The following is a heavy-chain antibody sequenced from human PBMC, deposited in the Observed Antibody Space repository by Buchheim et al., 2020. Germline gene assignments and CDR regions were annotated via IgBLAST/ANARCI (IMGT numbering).Heavy chain of an antibody. D-gene: IGHD3-22*01. CDR1: GFTFSSYA. CDR3: ARDRDYYYDSSGEDAFDI. Sequence: QVQLVESGGGVVQPGRSLRLSCAASGFTFSSYAMHWVRQAPGKGLEWVAVISYDGSNKYYADYVKGRFTISRDNSKKQLYLQMNSRRAKDTALYYCARDRDYYYDSSGEDAFDIWGRGT. J-gene: IGHJ3*02. V-gene: IGHV3-30*04. CDR2: ISYDGSNK.